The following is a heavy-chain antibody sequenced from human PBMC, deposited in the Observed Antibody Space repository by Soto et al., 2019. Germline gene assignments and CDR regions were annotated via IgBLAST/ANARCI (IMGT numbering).Heavy chain of an antibody. J-gene: IGHJ4*02. V-gene: IGHV3-23*04. Sequence: VQLVESGGGVVQPGRSLRLSCAASEFTFSSYAMSWVRQAPGKGLEWVSAISGSGGSTYYADSVKGRFTISRDNTKNTLYLQMNSLKADDTAVYYCAKGYLKVGPDYWGQGTLVTVSS. D-gene: IGHD1-20*01. CDR3: AKGYLKVGPDY. CDR2: ISGSGGST. CDR1: EFTFSSYA.